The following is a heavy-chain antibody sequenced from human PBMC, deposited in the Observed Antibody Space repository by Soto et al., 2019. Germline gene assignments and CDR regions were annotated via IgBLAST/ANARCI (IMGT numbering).Heavy chain of an antibody. V-gene: IGHV4-31*03. D-gene: IGHD2-15*01. CDR3: ARERYCSGGSCHLANWFDP. J-gene: IGHJ5*02. Sequence: SETLSLTCTVSGGSISSGGYYWSWIRQHPGKGLEWIGYIYYSGSTYYNPSLKSRVTISVDTSKNQFSLKLSSVTAADTAVYCCARERYCSGGSCHLANWFDPWGQGTLVTVSS. CDR1: GGSISSGGYY. CDR2: IYYSGST.